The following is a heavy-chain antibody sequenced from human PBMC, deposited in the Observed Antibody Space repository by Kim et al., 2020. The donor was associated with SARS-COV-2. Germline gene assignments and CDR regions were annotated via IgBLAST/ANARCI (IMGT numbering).Heavy chain of an antibody. V-gene: IGHV5-51*01. CDR2: T. Sequence: TRYSPSVQGKVTMSADKSISTADLQWSSLKASDTAMYYCARSDGYDSSDAWGQGTLVTVSS. CDR3: ARSDGYDSSDA. D-gene: IGHD3-22*01. J-gene: IGHJ5*02.